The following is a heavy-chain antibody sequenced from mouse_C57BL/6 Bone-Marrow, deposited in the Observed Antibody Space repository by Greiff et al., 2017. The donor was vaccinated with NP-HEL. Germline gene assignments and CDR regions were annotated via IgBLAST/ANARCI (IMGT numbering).Heavy chain of an antibody. V-gene: IGHV5-4*01. CDR2: ISDGGSYT. Sequence: EVHLVESGGGLVKPGGSLKLSCAASGFTFSSYALSWVRQTPEKRLEWVATISDGGSYTYYPDNVKGRFTISRDNAKNNLYLQMSHLKSEDTAIYYCARDITYCGQGTTLTVSS. J-gene: IGHJ2*01. CDR3: ARDITY. CDR1: GFTFSSYA.